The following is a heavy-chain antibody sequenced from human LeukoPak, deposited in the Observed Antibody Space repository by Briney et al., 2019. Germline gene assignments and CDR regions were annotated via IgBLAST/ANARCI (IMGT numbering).Heavy chain of an antibody. D-gene: IGHD2-2*01. V-gene: IGHV4-4*09. Sequence: SETLSLTCTVSGGSISSYYWSWIRQPPGKGLEWIGYIYTSGSTNYNPSLKSRVTISVDTSKNQFSLKLSSVTAADTAVYYCARGILPRYCSSTSCYYWFDPWGQGTLVTVSS. CDR2: IYTSGST. CDR1: GGSISSYY. CDR3: ARGILPRYCSSTSCYYWFDP. J-gene: IGHJ5*02.